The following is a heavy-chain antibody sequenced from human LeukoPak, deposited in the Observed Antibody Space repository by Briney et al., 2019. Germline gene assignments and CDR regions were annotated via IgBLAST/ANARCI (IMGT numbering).Heavy chain of an antibody. V-gene: IGHV4-39*07. CDR2: IYYSGST. CDR1: GGSINSYY. CDR3: AREDSSGWSSFDY. J-gene: IGHJ4*02. D-gene: IGHD6-19*01. Sequence: SETLSLTCTVSGGSINSYYWSWIRQPPGKGLEWIGSIYYSGSTYYNPSLKSRVTISVDTSKNQFSLKLSSVTAADTAVYYCAREDSSGWSSFDYWGQGTLVTVSS.